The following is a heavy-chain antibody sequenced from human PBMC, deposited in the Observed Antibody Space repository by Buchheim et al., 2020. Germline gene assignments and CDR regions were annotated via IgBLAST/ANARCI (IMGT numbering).Heavy chain of an antibody. CDR3: AKDSSPGIVVVEHMDV. D-gene: IGHD2-2*01. CDR2: ISYDGSNK. Sequence: QVQLVESGGGVVQPGRSLRLSCAASGFTFSSYGMHWVRQAPGKGLEWVAVISYDGSNKYSADSVKGRFTISRDNSKNTLYLQMNSLRAEDTAVYYGAKDSSPGIVVVEHMDVWGQGTT. J-gene: IGHJ6*02. V-gene: IGHV3-30*18. CDR1: GFTFSSYG.